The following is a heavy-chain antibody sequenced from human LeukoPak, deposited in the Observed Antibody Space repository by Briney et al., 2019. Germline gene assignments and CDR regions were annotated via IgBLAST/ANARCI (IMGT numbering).Heavy chain of an antibody. V-gene: IGHV3-7*05. CDR1: GFTFRSYW. CDR3: ARDVGLAAGGMMDALDI. D-gene: IGHD6-13*01. CDR2: IKQDGSEK. J-gene: IGHJ3*02. Sequence: GGSLILSCAASGFTFRSYWMNWVRQAPGKGLEWVANIKQDGSEKYYVDSVKGRFTISRDNAKNSMYLQMNSLRAEDTAVYYCARDVGLAAGGMMDALDIWGQGTMVTVSS.